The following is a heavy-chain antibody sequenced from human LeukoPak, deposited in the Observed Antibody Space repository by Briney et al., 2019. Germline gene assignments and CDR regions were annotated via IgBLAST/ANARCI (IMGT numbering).Heavy chain of an antibody. Sequence: GGSLRLSCAASGFTFSNYWMHWVRQAPGKGLVWVSRISSDESITSYADSVKGRFTISRDNAKNTLSLQMNGLRAEDTAVYYCARVSLSSGCLSNWGQGTLVTVSS. CDR2: ISSDESIT. D-gene: IGHD6-19*01. CDR1: GFTFSNYW. CDR3: ARVSLSSGCLSN. J-gene: IGHJ4*02. V-gene: IGHV3-74*01.